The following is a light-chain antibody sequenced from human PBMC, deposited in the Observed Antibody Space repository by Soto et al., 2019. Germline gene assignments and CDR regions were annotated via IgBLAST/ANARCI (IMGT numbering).Light chain of an antibody. CDR3: TSYTGSSTLHVV. V-gene: IGLV2-14*03. CDR1: SSDVGGYNY. CDR2: DVS. Sequence: QSVLTQPASVSGSPGQSITISCTGTSSDVGGYNYVSWYQQHPGKAPKLMIYDVSNRPSGVSNRFSGSKSGNTASLTISGLPAEAEAPCYCTSYTGSSTLHVVFGGGTQLTVL. J-gene: IGLJ2*01.